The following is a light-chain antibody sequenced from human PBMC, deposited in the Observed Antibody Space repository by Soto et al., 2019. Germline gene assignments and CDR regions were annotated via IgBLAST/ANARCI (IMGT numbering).Light chain of an antibody. CDR3: QQAASFPIT. Sequence: DIQMTQSPSSVSASVGDRVTITCRASQGVSTWLAWYQQKPGKAPNLLIYTASNLQSGVPSRFSGSGSGTDFTLTINGLQPEDFATYYCQQAASFPITFGQGTRLEIK. CDR2: TAS. J-gene: IGKJ5*01. CDR1: QGVSTW. V-gene: IGKV1-12*01.